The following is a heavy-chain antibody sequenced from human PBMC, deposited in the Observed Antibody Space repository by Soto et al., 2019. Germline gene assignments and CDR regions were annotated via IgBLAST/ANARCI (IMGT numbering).Heavy chain of an antibody. D-gene: IGHD6-6*01. Sequence: SETLSLTCAVYGGSFSGYYWSWIRQPPGKGLEWIGEINHSGSTNYNPSLKSRVTISVDTSKNQFSLKLSSVTAADTAVYYCAGRGNSSSFHLDIWGQGTMVTVSS. CDR3: AGRGNSSSFHLDI. CDR1: GGSFSGYY. J-gene: IGHJ3*02. V-gene: IGHV4-34*01. CDR2: INHSGST.